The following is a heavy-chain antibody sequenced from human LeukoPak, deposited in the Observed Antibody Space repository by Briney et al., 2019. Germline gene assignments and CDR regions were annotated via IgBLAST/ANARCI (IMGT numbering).Heavy chain of an antibody. V-gene: IGHV3-23*01. CDR1: GFTFRRYG. CDR3: AREYHDSSGYLDY. J-gene: IGHJ4*02. D-gene: IGHD3-22*01. CDR2: VSDSGRNT. Sequence: GGSLRPSCAASGFTFRRYGMTWVRQPPGKGLDWVSSVSDSGRNTYYADSVKGRFTISRDNSRNTLYLQMNSLRAEDTAVYYCAREYHDSSGYLDYWGQGTLVTVSS.